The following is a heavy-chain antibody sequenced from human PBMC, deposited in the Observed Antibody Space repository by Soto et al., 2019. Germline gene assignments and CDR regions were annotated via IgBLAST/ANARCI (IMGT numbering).Heavy chain of an antibody. CDR3: ARSDPLVGATGDV. CDR1: GGSISSYY. CDR2: IYYSGST. Sequence: QVQLQESGPGLVKPSETLSLTCTVSGGSISSYYWSWIRQPPGKGLEWIGYIYYSGSTNYNPSLKSRDTISVDTSKNQFSLKLSSVTAADTAVYYCARSDPLVGATGDVWGQGTTVTVSS. J-gene: IGHJ6*02. D-gene: IGHD1-26*01. V-gene: IGHV4-59*08.